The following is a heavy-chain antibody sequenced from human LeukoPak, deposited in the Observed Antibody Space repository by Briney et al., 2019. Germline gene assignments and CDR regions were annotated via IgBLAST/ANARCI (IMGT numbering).Heavy chain of an antibody. CDR3: ARDLGDIVVVPAAHFDY. Sequence: GGSLRLSCAASGFTVSSNYMSWVRQAPGKGLEWVSVIYSGGSTYYADSVKGRFTISRDNSKNTLYLQMNSQRAEDTAVYYCARDLGDIVVVPAAHFDYWGQGTLVTVSS. V-gene: IGHV3-53*01. J-gene: IGHJ4*02. CDR2: IYSGGST. D-gene: IGHD2-2*01. CDR1: GFTVSSNY.